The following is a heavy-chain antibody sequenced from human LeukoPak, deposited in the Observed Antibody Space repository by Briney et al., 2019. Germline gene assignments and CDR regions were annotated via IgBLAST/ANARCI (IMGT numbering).Heavy chain of an antibody. CDR1: GASISSYY. D-gene: IGHD3-10*01. V-gene: IGHV4-59*08. CDR2: ISYRGST. J-gene: IGHJ4*02. CDR3: ARHPELYFFDY. Sequence: KPSETLSLTCTVSGASISSYYWSWIRQPPGKGLEWIGYISYRGSTNYNPSLKSRVTISADTSKNQVSLTLSSVTAADTAVYYCARHPELYFFDYWGQGTLVTVSS.